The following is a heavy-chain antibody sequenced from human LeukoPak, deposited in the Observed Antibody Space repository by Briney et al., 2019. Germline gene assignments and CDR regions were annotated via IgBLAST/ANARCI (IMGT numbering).Heavy chain of an antibody. CDR2: INHSGST. V-gene: IGHV4-34*01. D-gene: IGHD3-16*02. Sequence: SETLSLTCAVYGGSFSGYYWSWIRQPPGEGLEWIGEINHSGSTNYNPSLKSRVTISVDTSKNQFSLKLSTVTAADTAVYYCARDRARLGELSLDYWGQGTLFTVSS. J-gene: IGHJ4*02. CDR1: GGSFSGYY. CDR3: ARDRARLGELSLDY.